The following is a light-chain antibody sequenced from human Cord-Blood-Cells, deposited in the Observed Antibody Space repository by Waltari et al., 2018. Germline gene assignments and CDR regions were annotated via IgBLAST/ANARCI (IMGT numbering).Light chain of an antibody. CDR3: QQYNSYWT. CDR2: DAS. CDR1: QSISSW. Sequence: DIQMTQSPSTLSASVGDRVTITCRASQSISSWLAWYQQKPGKAPKLLIYDASSLESGVPSRFSGSGSGTDFTLTIISLQPDDFASYSCQQYNSYWTFGQGTKVEIK. J-gene: IGKJ1*01. V-gene: IGKV1-5*01.